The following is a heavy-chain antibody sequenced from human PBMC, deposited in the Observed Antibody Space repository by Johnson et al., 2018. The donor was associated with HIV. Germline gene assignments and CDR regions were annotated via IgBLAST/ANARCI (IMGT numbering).Heavy chain of an antibody. CDR1: GFTFSNVW. Sequence: VQLVESGGGLVKPGGSLKLSCEASGFTFSNVWMHWVRQAPGRGLEWVGRIKSKTDGGTTDHAAPVKGRFSISRDDSKNTLYLQMNSLKTEDTAVYYCATGFGPAFEMWGQGTMVTVSS. CDR2: IKSKTDGGTT. D-gene: IGHD3-16*01. V-gene: IGHV3-15*01. CDR3: ATGFGPAFEM. J-gene: IGHJ3*02.